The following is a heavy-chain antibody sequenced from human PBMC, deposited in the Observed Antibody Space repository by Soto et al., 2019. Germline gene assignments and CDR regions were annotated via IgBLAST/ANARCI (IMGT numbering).Heavy chain of an antibody. CDR3: ARDVSRGTGYSDGNPLDY. J-gene: IGHJ4*02. Sequence: EVQLVESGGGLVKPGGSLRLSCTASGFTFSSYSMNWVRQAPGKGLEWVSSISSSSSYIYYADSVKGRFAISRDNAKNSLYLQMNSLRADDTAVYYCARDVSRGTGYSDGNPLDYWGQGTLVTVAS. CDR1: GFTFSSYS. V-gene: IGHV3-21*01. CDR2: ISSSSSYI. D-gene: IGHD5-18*01.